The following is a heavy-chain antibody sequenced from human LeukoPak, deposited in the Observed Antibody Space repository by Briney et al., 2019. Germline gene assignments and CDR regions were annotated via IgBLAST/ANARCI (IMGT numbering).Heavy chain of an antibody. CDR3: AKDLEVGSIAVASW. CDR2: IWYDGTKK. J-gene: IGHJ4*02. V-gene: IGHV3-33*06. CDR1: GSTFGGHG. Sequence: PGRSLRLSCATSGSTFGGHGMHWVRQAPGKGLEWVAVIWYDGTKKYYADSVKGRFTISRDNSKNTLYLQMNSLRAEDTAVYYCAKDLEVGSIAVASWWGQGTLVTVSS. D-gene: IGHD6-19*01.